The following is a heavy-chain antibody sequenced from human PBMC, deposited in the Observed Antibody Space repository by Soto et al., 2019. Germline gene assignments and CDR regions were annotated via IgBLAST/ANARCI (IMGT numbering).Heavy chain of an antibody. CDR1: GFTFGDYE. V-gene: IGHV3-11*01. Sequence: QVQLVESGGGLVQPGGSLRLSCAASGFTFGDYEMSWIRQAAGKGPEWVSYLSRSGNTIYYADSVKGRFSISRDNAENLLYVQMESRRVEDTATYFCASRSGWYEADAFDKWGQGTMVTVAA. CDR2: LSRSGNTI. CDR3: ASRSGWYEADAFDK. D-gene: IGHD6-19*01. J-gene: IGHJ3*02.